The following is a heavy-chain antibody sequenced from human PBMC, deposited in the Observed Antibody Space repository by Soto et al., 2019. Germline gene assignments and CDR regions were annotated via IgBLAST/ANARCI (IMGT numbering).Heavy chain of an antibody. Sequence: GASVKVSCKASGYTFTNYDINWVRQATGQGLEWMGWMNTNSGNTGYAQKFQGRVTMTRDTSISTAFMELSSLRSDDTAVYYCARGQRYCSGADCYYYFFDYSAQGSLVTVSS. CDR2: MNTNSGNT. CDR1: GYTFTNYD. CDR3: ARGQRYCSGADCYYYFFDY. D-gene: IGHD2-15*01. J-gene: IGHJ4*02. V-gene: IGHV1-8*01.